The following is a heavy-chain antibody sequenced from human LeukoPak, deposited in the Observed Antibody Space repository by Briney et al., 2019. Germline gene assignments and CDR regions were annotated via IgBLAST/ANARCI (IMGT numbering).Heavy chain of an antibody. D-gene: IGHD4-17*01. CDR1: GGSISSYX. CDR3: ARYDYGDYWRAFDI. J-gene: IGHJ3*02. CDR2: IYTSGST. Sequence: SETXXLXXXXXGGSISSYXWSWIRQPAGKGLEWIGRIYTSGSTNYNPSLKSRVTISVDTSKKQFSLKLSSVTAADTAVYYCARYDYGDYWRAFDIWGQGTMVTVSS. V-gene: IGHV4-4*07.